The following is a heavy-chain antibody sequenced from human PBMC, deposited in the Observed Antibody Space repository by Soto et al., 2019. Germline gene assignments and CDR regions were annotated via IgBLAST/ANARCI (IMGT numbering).Heavy chain of an antibody. CDR3: ARAYGSGNPQTRWFDP. J-gene: IGHJ5*02. CDR2: INPSGGST. CDR1: GYTFTSYY. Sequence: ASVKVSCKASGYTFTSYYMHWVRQAPGQGLEWMGIINPSGGSTSYAQKFQGRVTMTRDTSTSTVYMELSSLRSEDTAVYYCARAYGSGNPQTRWFDPWGQGTLVTVSS. V-gene: IGHV1-46*03. D-gene: IGHD3-10*01.